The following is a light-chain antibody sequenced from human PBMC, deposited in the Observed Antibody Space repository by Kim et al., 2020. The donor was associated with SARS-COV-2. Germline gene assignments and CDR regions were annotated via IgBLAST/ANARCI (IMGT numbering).Light chain of an antibody. CDR2: LGS. CDR1: RSLLHSNGYNY. V-gene: IGKV2-28*01. Sequence: DIVMTQSPLSLPVTPGEPASISCRSSRSLLHSNGYNYLDWYLQKPGQSPQLLIYLGSNRASGVPDRFSGSGSGTDFTLKISRVEAEDVGVYYCMQALQTPRTFGQGTKLEI. CDR3: MQALQTPRT. J-gene: IGKJ2*01.